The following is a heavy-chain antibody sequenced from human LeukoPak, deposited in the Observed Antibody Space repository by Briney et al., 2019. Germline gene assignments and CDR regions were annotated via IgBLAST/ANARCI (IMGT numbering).Heavy chain of an antibody. V-gene: IGHV3-30*02. D-gene: IGHD3-10*01. CDR1: GFTFSSYG. CDR2: IRYDGSNK. Sequence: PGGSLRLSCAASGFTFSSYGMHWVRQAPGKGLEWVAFIRYDGSNKYYADSVKGRFTISRDNSKNTLYLQMNSLRAEDTAVYYCARDPIPYGSGSYYFDYWGQGTLVTVSS. CDR3: ARDPIPYGSGSYYFDY. J-gene: IGHJ4*02.